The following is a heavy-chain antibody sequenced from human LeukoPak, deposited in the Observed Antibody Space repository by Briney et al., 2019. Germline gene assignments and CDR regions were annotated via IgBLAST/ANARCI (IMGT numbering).Heavy chain of an antibody. Sequence: ASVKVSCKASGYTFTSYGISWVRQAPGQGLEWMGWISAYNGNTNYAQKLQGRVTMTTDTSTSTAYMELRSLRSDDTAVYYCARHRGGDIVVVPAAISGLSYYYYYGMDVWGQGTTVTVSS. CDR2: ISAYNGNT. CDR3: ARHRGGDIVVVPAAISGLSYYYYYGMDV. CDR1: GYTFTSYG. V-gene: IGHV1-18*01. J-gene: IGHJ6*02. D-gene: IGHD2-2*02.